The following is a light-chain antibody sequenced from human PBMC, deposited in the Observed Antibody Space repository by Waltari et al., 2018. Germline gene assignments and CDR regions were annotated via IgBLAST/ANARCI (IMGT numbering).Light chain of an antibody. Sequence: QSALTQPASVSGSPGQSITISSTGPRGDNGNYKFFPWYQQEPGRAPKLIVYDVSQRPSGVSNHFSGSKSGNTASLTISGLQAEDEADYYCSSYTTASSWVFGGGTKLTVL. CDR3: SSYTTASSWV. J-gene: IGLJ3*02. CDR2: DVS. CDR1: RGDNGNYKF. V-gene: IGLV2-14*01.